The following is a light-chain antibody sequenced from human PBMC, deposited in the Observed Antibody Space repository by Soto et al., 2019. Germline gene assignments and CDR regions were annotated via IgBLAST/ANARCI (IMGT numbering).Light chain of an antibody. CDR1: QSINTW. J-gene: IGKJ1*01. V-gene: IGKV1-5*03. CDR3: QHYKSYSRT. Sequence: DLETTYSPSTLAESLGDRDTITCRASQSINTWLAWYQQKAGKAPKLLIYEATTLQSGVPSRFSGSGSGTEFILNIGSLQTEDFATYYCQHYKSYSRTSGQGTQLEI. CDR2: EAT.